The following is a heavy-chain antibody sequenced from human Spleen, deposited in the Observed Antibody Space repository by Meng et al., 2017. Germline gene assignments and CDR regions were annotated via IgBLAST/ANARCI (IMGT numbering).Heavy chain of an antibody. CDR1: GYNCPDYS. Sequence: QVRLVQAGAEVKRPGASVKVSCKPSGYNCPDYSIHWVRRAPGQGLEWMGRINPKSGDTHYAQKFQARVTMTGDTSISTAYMELSGLRSDDTAMYYCARDEDISAAGKLFGDYWGQGTLVTVSS. D-gene: IGHD6-25*01. V-gene: IGHV1-2*06. CDR3: ARDEDISAAGKLFGDY. CDR2: INPKSGDT. J-gene: IGHJ4*02.